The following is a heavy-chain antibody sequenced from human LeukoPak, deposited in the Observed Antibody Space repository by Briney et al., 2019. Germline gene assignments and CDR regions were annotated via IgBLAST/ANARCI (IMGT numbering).Heavy chain of an antibody. CDR1: GFTFSSYG. D-gene: IGHD2-15*01. CDR3: AKDETHYCNGGSCSAFDI. J-gene: IGHJ3*02. V-gene: IGHV3-33*06. CDR2: IWYDGSNK. Sequence: QPGRSLRLSCAASGFTFSSYGMHWVRQAPGKGLEWVAVIWYDGSNKYYADSVKGRFTISRDNSKNTLYLQMNSLRAEDTAVYYCAKDETHYCNGGSCSAFDIWGQGTMVTVSS.